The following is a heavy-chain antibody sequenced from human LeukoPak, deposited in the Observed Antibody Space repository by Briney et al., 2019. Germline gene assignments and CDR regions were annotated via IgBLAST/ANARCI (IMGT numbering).Heavy chain of an antibody. CDR3: TRDPGDTAMAKYYFDC. V-gene: IGHV1-2*02. D-gene: IGHD5-18*01. J-gene: IGHJ4*02. Sequence: GASVKVSCKASGYTFTGYYLHWVRQAPGQGLEWMGWINPNSGGTSYAQKFQDRVTMTRDTSTSTAYMELSRLRSDDTAVYYCTRDPGDTAMAKYYFDCWGQGTLVTVSS. CDR1: GYTFTGYY. CDR2: INPNSGGT.